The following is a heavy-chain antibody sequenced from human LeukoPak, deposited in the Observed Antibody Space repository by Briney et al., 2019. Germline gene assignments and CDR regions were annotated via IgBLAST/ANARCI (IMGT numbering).Heavy chain of an antibody. CDR3: AREYHLRDYGDVDAFDI. CDR1: GGSISSYY. J-gene: IGHJ3*02. D-gene: IGHD4-17*01. Sequence: SETLSLTCTVSGGSISSYYWSWIRQPPGKGLEWIGYIYYSGSTNYNPSLKSRVTISVDTSKNQFSLKLSSVTAADTAVYYCAREYHLRDYGDVDAFDIWGQGTMVTVSS. CDR2: IYYSGST. V-gene: IGHV4-59*01.